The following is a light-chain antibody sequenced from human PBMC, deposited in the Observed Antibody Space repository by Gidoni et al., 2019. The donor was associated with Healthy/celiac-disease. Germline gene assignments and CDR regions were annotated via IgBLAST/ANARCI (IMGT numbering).Light chain of an antibody. CDR3: QQYYSYPRT. CDR2: AAS. V-gene: IGKV1-8*01. CDR1: QGISSY. Sequence: AILLTQSPSSLSASTGDRVTITCRASQGISSYLAWYQQKPGKAPKLLIYAASTLQSGVPSRFSGSGSGTDFTLTISCLQSEDFATYYCQQYYSYPRTFXQXTKVEIK. J-gene: IGKJ1*01.